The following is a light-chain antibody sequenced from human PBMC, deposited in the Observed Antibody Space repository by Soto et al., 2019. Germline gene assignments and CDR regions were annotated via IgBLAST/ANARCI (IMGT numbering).Light chain of an antibody. CDR1: LSLSNNF. J-gene: IGKJ4*01. V-gene: IGKV3-20*01. Sequence: DIVFTQSPGTLSLSPGDRAALSCGASLSLSNNFLAWYQQKPGQAPRLLISGASSRATGIPDRFSGSGSGTDFTLTITRVEPEDFAVYYCQQYATSPLTFGGGTKVDIK. CDR3: QQYATSPLT. CDR2: GAS.